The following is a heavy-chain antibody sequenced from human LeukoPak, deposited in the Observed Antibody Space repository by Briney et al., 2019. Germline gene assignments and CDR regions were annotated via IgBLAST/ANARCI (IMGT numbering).Heavy chain of an antibody. CDR1: GFTFSSYA. CDR3: AKNRMVRGVRPPLDY. J-gene: IGHJ4*02. Sequence: GGSLRLPCAASGFTFSSYAMSWVRQAPGKGLEWVSAISGSGGSTYYADSVKGRFTISRDNSKNTLYLQMNSLRAEDTAVYYCAKNRMVRGVRPPLDYWGQGTLVTVSS. V-gene: IGHV3-23*01. CDR2: ISGSGGST. D-gene: IGHD3-10*01.